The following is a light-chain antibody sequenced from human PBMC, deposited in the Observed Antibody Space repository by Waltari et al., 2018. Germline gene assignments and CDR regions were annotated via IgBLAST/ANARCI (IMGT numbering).Light chain of an antibody. J-gene: IGKJ4*01. Sequence: IAMTQSPDSLPVSLCERATTHTKSCDSVLYLGNNYNYLAWYQKRAGQPPKLLFYWASTREPGVPDRFRASGSGTDFTLTISSLQAEDVAVYYCHQYLFTPPTFGGGTKVEI. CDR1: DSVLYLGNNYNY. V-gene: IGKV4-1*01. CDR3: HQYLFTPPT. CDR2: WAS.